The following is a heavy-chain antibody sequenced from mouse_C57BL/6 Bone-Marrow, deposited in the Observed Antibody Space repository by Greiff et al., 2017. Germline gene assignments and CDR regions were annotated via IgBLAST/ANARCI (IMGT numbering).Heavy chain of an antibody. V-gene: IGHV1-64*01. CDR1: GYTFTSYW. Sequence: VQLQQSGAELVKPGASVKLSCKASGYTFTSYWMHWVKQRPGQGLEWIGMIHPNSGSTNYNEKFKSKATLTVDKSSSTAYMQLSSLTSEDSAVYYCARRITTVVATGYFDVWGTGTTVTVSS. CDR2: IHPNSGST. J-gene: IGHJ1*03. CDR3: ARRITTVVATGYFDV. D-gene: IGHD1-1*01.